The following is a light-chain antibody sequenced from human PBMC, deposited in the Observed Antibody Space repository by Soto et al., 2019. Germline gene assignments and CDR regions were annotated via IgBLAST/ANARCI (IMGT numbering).Light chain of an antibody. CDR2: DVS. Sequence: QSVLTQPASVSGSPGQSITISCTGSTSDIGGYNYVSWYQQHPDKAPKLLIYDVSYRPSGISDRFSGSKSGNTASLTISGLQPEDGADYYCSSYGASSTLFGGGTKVTVL. CDR3: SSYGASSTL. J-gene: IGLJ2*01. CDR1: TSDIGGYNY. V-gene: IGLV2-14*03.